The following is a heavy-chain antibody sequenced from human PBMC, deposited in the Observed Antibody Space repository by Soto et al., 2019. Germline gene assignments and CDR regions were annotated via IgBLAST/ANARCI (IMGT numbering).Heavy chain of an antibody. V-gene: IGHV3-33*01. Sequence: QVQLVESGGGVVQPGRSLRLSCAASGFTFSYSGMHWVRQAPGKGLEWVAVLWSDGIDKYNADSVKGRFTISRDTSKKTIYQQMKSLRVEDTAVYYCARDGQRGFDMDLWGQGTTVTVSS. CDR2: LWSDGIDK. CDR3: ARDGQRGFDMDL. J-gene: IGHJ6*02. D-gene: IGHD3-10*01. CDR1: GFTFSYSG.